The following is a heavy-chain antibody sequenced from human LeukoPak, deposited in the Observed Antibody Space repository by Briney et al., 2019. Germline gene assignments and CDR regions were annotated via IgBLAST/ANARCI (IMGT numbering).Heavy chain of an antibody. V-gene: IGHV4-59*01. J-gene: IGHJ5*02. CDR2: IYYSGST. CDR1: GGSISSYY. CDR3: ARETTYYDILTGRSKGWFDP. D-gene: IGHD3-9*01. Sequence: SETLSLTCTVSGGSISSYYWSWIRRPPGKGLEWIGYIYYSGSTNYNPSLKSRVTISVDTSKNQFSLKLSSVTAADTAVYYCARETTYYDILTGRSKGWFDPWGQGTLVTVSS.